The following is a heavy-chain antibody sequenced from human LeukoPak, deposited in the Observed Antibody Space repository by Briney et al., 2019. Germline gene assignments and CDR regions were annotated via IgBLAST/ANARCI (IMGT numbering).Heavy chain of an antibody. CDR2: ISSGGST. D-gene: IGHD5-24*01. J-gene: IGHJ4*02. Sequence: GGSLRLSCAASGFSVSSNYMIWVRQAPEKGLEWVSLISSGGSTYYADSLKGRFTISRDNSKNTLYLQMNSLRAEDTAVYYCGRVGDGYNDNYWGQGTLVTVSS. CDR3: GRVGDGYNDNY. V-gene: IGHV3-66*01. CDR1: GFSVSSNY.